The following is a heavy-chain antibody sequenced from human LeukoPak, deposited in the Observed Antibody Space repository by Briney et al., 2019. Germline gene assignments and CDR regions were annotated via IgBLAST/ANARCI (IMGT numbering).Heavy chain of an antibody. J-gene: IGHJ4*02. CDR3: ARGGDAVEMAIAPPDY. D-gene: IGHD5-24*01. V-gene: IGHV4-34*01. CDR1: GGSFSGYY. CDR2: INHSGST. Sequence: SETLSLTCAVYGGSFSGYYWSWIRQPPGKGLEWIGEINHSGSTNYNPSLKSRVTISVDTSKNQFSLKLSSVTAADTAVYYCARGGDAVEMAIAPPDYWGQGTLVTVSS.